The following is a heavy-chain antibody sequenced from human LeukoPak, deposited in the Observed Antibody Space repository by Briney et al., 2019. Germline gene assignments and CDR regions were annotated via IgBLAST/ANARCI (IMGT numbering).Heavy chain of an antibody. CDR1: GGSISSYY. CDR2: IYYSGST. D-gene: IGHD3-9*01. CDR3: ARVNDILTGSPNWFDP. Sequence: PSETLSLTCTVSGGSISSYYWSWIRQPPGKGLEYIGYIYYSGSTNYNPSLKSRVTISVDTSKNQFSLKLSSVTAADTAVYYCARVNDILTGSPNWFDPWGQGTLVTVSS. J-gene: IGHJ5*02. V-gene: IGHV4-59*01.